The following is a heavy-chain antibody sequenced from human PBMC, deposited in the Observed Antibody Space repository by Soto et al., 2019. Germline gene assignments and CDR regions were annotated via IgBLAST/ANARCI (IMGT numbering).Heavy chain of an antibody. Sequence: QVQLVESGGGVVQPGRSLRLSCAASGFTFSSYGMHWVRQAPGKGLEWVAVIWYDGSNKYYADSVKGRFTISRDNSKNTLYLRMNSLRAEGTAVYYCARDSAMVRGAPDYWGQGNLVTVSS. CDR2: IWYDGSNK. CDR3: ARDSAMVRGAPDY. CDR1: GFTFSSYG. J-gene: IGHJ4*02. V-gene: IGHV3-33*01. D-gene: IGHD3-10*01.